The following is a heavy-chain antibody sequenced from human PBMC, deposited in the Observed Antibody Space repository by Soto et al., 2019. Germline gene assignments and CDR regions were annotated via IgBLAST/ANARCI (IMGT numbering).Heavy chain of an antibody. CDR1: GFTFSNAW. D-gene: IGHD2-21*01. CDR3: TTDSYITSIIVPFDY. J-gene: IGHJ4*01. Sequence: EARLVESGGGLVKPGGSLRLSCAASGFTFSNAWINWVRQAPGKGLEWVGRVKSKTDGGTTDFAAPVKGIFAISRDDLKFIVYLEMNSLNTEDTSIDYCTTDSYITSIIVPFDYCGYGGMVTV. V-gene: IGHV3-15*07. CDR2: VKSKTDGGTT.